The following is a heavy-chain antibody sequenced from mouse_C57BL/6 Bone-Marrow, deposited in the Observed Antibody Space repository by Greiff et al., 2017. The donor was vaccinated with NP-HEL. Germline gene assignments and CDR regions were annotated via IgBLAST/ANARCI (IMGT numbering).Heavy chain of an antibody. D-gene: IGHD2-4*01. Sequence: LVESGPELVKPGASVQISCKASGYAFSSSWLNWVKQRPGKGLEWIGRIYPGDGDTNYNGKFTGKATLTADKSSSTAYMQLSSLTSEDSAVYFCARRDYDYYFDYWGQGTTLTVSS. J-gene: IGHJ2*01. CDR1: GYAFSSSW. CDR2: IYPGDGDT. V-gene: IGHV1-82*01. CDR3: ARRDYDYYFDY.